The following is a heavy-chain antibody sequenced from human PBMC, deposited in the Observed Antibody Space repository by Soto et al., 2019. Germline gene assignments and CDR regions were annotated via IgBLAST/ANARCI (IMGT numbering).Heavy chain of an antibody. Sequence: WGSLRLSCAATGFTFSTYAMSWVRQAPGKGLEWVPVISGSGGNPYYADSVKGRFTISRDNSKNTLYLQMNGLRAEDTAVYYCAREMYYYDRSGYQTLDHWGQGTLVTVSS. CDR1: GFTFSTYA. CDR3: AREMYYYDRSGYQTLDH. J-gene: IGHJ4*02. CDR2: ISGSGGNP. V-gene: IGHV3-23*01. D-gene: IGHD3-22*01.